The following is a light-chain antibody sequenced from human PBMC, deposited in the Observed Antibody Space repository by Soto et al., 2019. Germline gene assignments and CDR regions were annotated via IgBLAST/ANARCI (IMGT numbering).Light chain of an antibody. CDR1: QRVNSSY. CDR2: GAS. J-gene: IGKJ2*01. Sequence: EIVLTQSPDTLYLSPGEGATLSCRASQRVNSSYLAWYQQKPGQAPRLLISGASDRATGVPARVSGSGYGTDFTLTSSRVEPEDFAVYYCQQYVNSPVTFGQGTKLQIK. CDR3: QQYVNSPVT. V-gene: IGKV3-20*01.